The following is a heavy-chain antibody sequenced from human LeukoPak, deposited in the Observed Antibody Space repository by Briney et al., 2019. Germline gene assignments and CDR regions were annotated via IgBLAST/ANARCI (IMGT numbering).Heavy chain of an antibody. Sequence: GGSLRLSCVGSGFTFRSHAMSWVRQAPEKGLEFVSGIYENGGTTYYADSVKGRFSISRDNSKNTLYPQMDSLRGEDTAVYYCAKDFRIGYSAHFDYWGQGALVTVSS. D-gene: IGHD2-21*01. CDR1: GFTFRSHA. CDR2: IYENGGTT. V-gene: IGHV3-23*01. CDR3: AKDFRIGYSAHFDY. J-gene: IGHJ4*02.